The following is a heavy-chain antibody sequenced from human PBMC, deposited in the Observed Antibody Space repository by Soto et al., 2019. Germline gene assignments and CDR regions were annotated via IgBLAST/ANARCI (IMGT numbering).Heavy chain of an antibody. V-gene: IGHV1-69*01. CDR2: DIPIFDTP. D-gene: IGHD1-26*01. J-gene: IGHJ4*02. CDR3: ARDRSGLFDY. Sequence: QVQLVQSGAEVKNPGSSVKVSCKAPGGTFSSYAISWVRQAPGQGLEWMGGDIPIFDTPNYGQKFQGRVTFTADESTSTAYMELSSLRSDDTAVYYCARDRSGLFDYWGQGTLVTVSS. CDR1: GGTFSSYA.